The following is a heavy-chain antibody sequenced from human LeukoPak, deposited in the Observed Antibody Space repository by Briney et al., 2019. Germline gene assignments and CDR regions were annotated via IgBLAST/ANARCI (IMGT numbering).Heavy chain of an antibody. CDR2: IYYSGST. J-gene: IGHJ5*02. D-gene: IGHD6-13*01. CDR3: ARDKRTAAATSFDP. V-gene: IGHV4-59*12. Sequence: SETLSLTCTVSGGTISSYYWSWIRQPPGKGLEWIGYIYYSGSTNYNPSLKSRVTISVDTSKNQFSLKLSSVTAADTAVYYCARDKRTAAATSFDPWGQGTLVTVSS. CDR1: GGTISSYY.